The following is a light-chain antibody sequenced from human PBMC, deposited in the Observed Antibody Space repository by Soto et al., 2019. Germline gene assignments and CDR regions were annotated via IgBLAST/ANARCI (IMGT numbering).Light chain of an antibody. J-gene: IGLJ3*02. V-gene: IGLV2-8*01. Sequence: QSVLTQPPSASGSPGQSVTISCTGTSSDVGGYNYVSWYQQHPGKTPKLMIYEVSKLPSGVPNRFSGSKSGNTASLTVSGLQAEDEADYYCNSYAGSNNYWVFGGGTKLTVL. CDR1: SSDVGGYNY. CDR2: EVS. CDR3: NSYAGSNNYWV.